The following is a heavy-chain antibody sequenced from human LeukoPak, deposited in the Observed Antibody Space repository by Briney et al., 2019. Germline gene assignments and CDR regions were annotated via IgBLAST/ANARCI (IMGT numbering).Heavy chain of an antibody. J-gene: IGHJ5*02. V-gene: IGHV4-61*02. CDR3: ARGDVFGVDTAWFDP. CDR2: IYRDGST. CDR1: GGSINSGTYH. Sequence: PSETLSLTCTVSGGSINSGTYHWSWIRQPAGKGLEWIGRIYRDGSTNYNPSLKGRVTISVDTSKSDFSLSLSSVTAADTAIYYCARGDVFGVDTAWFDPWGQGTLVTVSS. D-gene: IGHD5-18*01.